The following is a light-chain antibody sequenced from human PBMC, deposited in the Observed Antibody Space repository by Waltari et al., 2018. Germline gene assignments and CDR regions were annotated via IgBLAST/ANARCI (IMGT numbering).Light chain of an antibody. J-gene: IGLJ3*02. CDR2: DVS. V-gene: IGLV2-11*01. Sequence: QSALTQPRSVSGSPGQPVTISCPGTSSDVGGYNYVSWYQQHPGKAPNLVMYDVSKLPSGVPDRFAGSKSCNTASLTISGRQAEDEADYYCCSYAYTYWVFGGGTKLTVL. CDR3: CSYAYTYWV. CDR1: SSDVGGYNY.